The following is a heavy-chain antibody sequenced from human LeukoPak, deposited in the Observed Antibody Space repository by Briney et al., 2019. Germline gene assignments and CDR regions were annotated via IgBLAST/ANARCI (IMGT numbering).Heavy chain of an antibody. D-gene: IGHD6-19*01. CDR3: AAGRSSEVAY. CDR1: GFTFSSYG. Sequence: PGGSLRLSCAASGFTFSSYGMHWVRQAPGKGLEWVAFIRYDGCNKYYADSVKGRFTISRDNSKNTLYLQMNSLRAEDTAVYYCAAGRSSEVAYWGQGTLVTVFS. CDR2: IRYDGCNK. J-gene: IGHJ4*02. V-gene: IGHV3-30*02.